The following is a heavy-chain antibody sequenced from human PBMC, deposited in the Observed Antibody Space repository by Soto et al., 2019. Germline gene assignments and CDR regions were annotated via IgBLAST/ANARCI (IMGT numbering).Heavy chain of an antibody. CDR2: INGGNGNT. V-gene: IGHV1-3*01. CDR3: ARGKGMEENYYYHGMDV. D-gene: IGHD1-1*01. Sequence: QVQVVQSGAEVKKPGASVKISCKASGYSFTTYAMHWVRQAPGQSLEWMAWINGGNGNTKYSQKFQDRVTITRDTSANIAYMELSSLTSEDSAVYYCARGKGMEENYYYHGMDVWGQGTTVSVSS. CDR1: GYSFTTYA. J-gene: IGHJ6*02.